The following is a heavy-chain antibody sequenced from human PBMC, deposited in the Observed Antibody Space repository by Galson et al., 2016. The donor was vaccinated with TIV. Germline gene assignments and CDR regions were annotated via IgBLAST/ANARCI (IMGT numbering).Heavy chain of an antibody. V-gene: IGHV4-4*09. J-gene: IGHJ5*02. CDR2: FYTSGNT. D-gene: IGHD3-10*01. Sequence: ETLSLTCTVSGGSVSSFYWSWIRQPPGKGLEWIGYFYTSGNTNYNPSLKSRVTISVDTSKNQISLQLHSGTAEDTAMYYCARDRGAGGKGFDPWGQGTLVTVSS. CDR3: ARDRGAGGKGFDP. CDR1: GGSVSSFY.